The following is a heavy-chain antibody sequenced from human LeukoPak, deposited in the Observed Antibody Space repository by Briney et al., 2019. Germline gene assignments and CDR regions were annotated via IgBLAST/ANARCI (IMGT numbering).Heavy chain of an antibody. D-gene: IGHD6-13*01. CDR1: GGTFSSYA. Sequence: SVKVSCKASGGTFSSYAISWVRQAPGQGLDWMGGIIPIFGTANYAQKSQGRVTITADESTSTAYMELSSLRSDDTAVYYCARDRRSAAGREDLDYWGQGTLVTVSS. CDR3: ARDRRSAAGREDLDY. V-gene: IGHV1-69*13. CDR2: IIPIFGTA. J-gene: IGHJ4*02.